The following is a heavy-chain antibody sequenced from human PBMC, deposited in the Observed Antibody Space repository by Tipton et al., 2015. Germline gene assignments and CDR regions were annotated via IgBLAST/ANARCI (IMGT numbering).Heavy chain of an antibody. CDR2: ITSTSSTI. CDR3: AKDLRATIAVAGSRGFDY. J-gene: IGHJ4*02. V-gene: IGHV3-48*01. CDR1: GFTFTTYA. D-gene: IGHD6-19*01. Sequence: SLRLSCAASGFTFTTYAMTWVRQAPGKGPEWISYITSTSSTIYYADSVKGRFTISRDNAKNTLYLQMNSLRAEDTAVYYCAKDLRATIAVAGSRGFDYWGQGTLVTVSS.